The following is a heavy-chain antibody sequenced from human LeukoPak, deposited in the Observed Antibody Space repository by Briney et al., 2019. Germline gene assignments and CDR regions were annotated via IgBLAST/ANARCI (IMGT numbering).Heavy chain of an antibody. CDR1: GFTFSSYG. CDR3: ARGPMADAFDI. J-gene: IGHJ3*02. CDR2: IWYDGSNK. V-gene: IGHV3-33*01. Sequence: GGSLRLSCAASGFTFSSYGMHWVRQAPGKGLEWVAVIWYDGSNKYYADSVKGRLTISRDNSKNTLYLQMNSLRAEDTAVYYCARGPMADAFDIWGQGTMVTVSS. D-gene: IGHD3-10*01.